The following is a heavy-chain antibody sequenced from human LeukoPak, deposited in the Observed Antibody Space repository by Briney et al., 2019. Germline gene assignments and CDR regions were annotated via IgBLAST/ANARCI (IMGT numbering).Heavy chain of an antibody. CDR3: AKRTSGSSWYSSDY. V-gene: IGHV3-23*01. J-gene: IGHJ4*02. CDR1: GFTFSSFA. D-gene: IGHD6-13*01. CDR2: MRGDATST. Sequence: PGGSLRLSCAASGFTFSSFAMNWVRQAPGKGLEWVSTMRGDATSTYYADSVKGRFTISRDNSKNTLYLQMNSLRAEDTAVYYCAKRTSGSSWYSSDYWGQGTLVTVSS.